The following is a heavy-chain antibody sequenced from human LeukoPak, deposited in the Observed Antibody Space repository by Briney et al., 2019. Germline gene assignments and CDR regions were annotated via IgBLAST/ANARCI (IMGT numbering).Heavy chain of an antibody. CDR1: GFSITSSSW. J-gene: IGHJ4*02. CDR2: IYHSGTT. D-gene: IGHD3-10*01. V-gene: IGHV4-28*01. Sequence: SETLSLTCAVSGFSITSSSWWGWIRQPPGKGLEWIGYIYHSGTTYYNPSLQSRVTMSVDTSKNQFSLKLSSVTAVDTAVYYCARKENVYYYFDYWGQGTLVTVSS. CDR3: ARKENVYYYFDY.